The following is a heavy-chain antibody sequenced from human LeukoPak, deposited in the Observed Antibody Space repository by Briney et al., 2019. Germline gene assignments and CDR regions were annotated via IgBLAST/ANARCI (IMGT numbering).Heavy chain of an antibody. CDR2: ISSSSSYI. CDR1: GFTFSSYS. V-gene: IGHV3-21*01. J-gene: IGHJ4*02. D-gene: IGHD7-27*01. CDR3: AREKLGPYYFDY. Sequence: TGGSLRLSCAASGFTFSSYSMNWVRQAPGKGLEWVSSISSSSSYIYYADSVKGRFTISRDNAKNSLYLQMNSLRAEDTAVYYCAREKLGPYYFDYWGQGTLVTVSS.